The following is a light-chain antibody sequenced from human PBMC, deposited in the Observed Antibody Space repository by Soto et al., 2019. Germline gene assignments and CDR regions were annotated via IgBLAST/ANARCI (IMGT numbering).Light chain of an antibody. Sequence: EKVMTQSPATLSVSPGERATLSCRASQSVSSTLAWYQQKPGQAPRLLIYDASTRANGIPARFSGSGSGTEFTLTISNQQSEDFAVYYCLQYNDWPRPFGQGTKVDMK. CDR2: DAS. V-gene: IGKV3-15*01. CDR1: QSVSST. J-gene: IGKJ1*01. CDR3: LQYNDWPRP.